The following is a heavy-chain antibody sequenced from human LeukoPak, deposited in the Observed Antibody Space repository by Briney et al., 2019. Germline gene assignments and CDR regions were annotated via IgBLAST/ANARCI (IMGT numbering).Heavy chain of an antibody. V-gene: IGHV3-23*01. Sequence: GGSLRLSCAASGFTFSNYGMSWVRQAPGRGLEWVSAISTSGGTTYYADSVKGRFTVSRDNSKNTLYLQMNSLRAEDTAAYYCAKPGPYYFDYWGQGTLVTVSS. CDR2: ISTSGGTT. J-gene: IGHJ4*02. CDR1: GFTFSNYG. D-gene: IGHD3-10*01. CDR3: AKPGPYYFDY.